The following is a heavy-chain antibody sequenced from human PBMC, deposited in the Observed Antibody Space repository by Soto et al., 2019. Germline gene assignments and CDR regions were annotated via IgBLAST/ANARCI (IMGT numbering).Heavy chain of an antibody. D-gene: IGHD6-19*01. V-gene: IGHV1-18*01. J-gene: IGHJ3*02. CDR3: ASXXGGXLYDXXDI. CDR1: GYTFTSYG. CDR2: ISAYNGNT. Sequence: QVXLVQSGAEVKKPGXSVKVSCKASGYTFTSYGISWVRQAPGQGLEWMGWISAYNGNTNYAQKLQGXXXXTTDTXXXXXXXXXXXXXXXXXXXXYXASXXGGXLYDXXDIWGQGTMVTVSS.